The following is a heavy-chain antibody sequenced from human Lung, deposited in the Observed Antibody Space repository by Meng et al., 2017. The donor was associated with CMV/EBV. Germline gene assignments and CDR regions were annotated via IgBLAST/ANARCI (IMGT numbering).Heavy chain of an antibody. CDR1: GYTFNGYN. CDR3: ARLFHTILGTGYYYGMDV. V-gene: IGHV1-2*02. CDR2: INPNSGGT. Sequence: SVXVSXXASGYTFNGYNMHWVRQAPGQGLEWMGWINPNSGGTNYAQRFQGRVTLTIDTSISTAYMELSRLKSDDTAVYFCARLFHTILGTGYYYGMDVWGQGXTVXVSS. D-gene: IGHD3/OR15-3a*01. J-gene: IGHJ6*02.